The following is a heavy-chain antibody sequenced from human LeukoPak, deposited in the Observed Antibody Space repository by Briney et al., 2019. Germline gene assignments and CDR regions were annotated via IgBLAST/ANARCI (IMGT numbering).Heavy chain of an antibody. J-gene: IGHJ6*02. D-gene: IGHD1-1*01. Sequence: ASVKVSCKASGGTFSSYAISWVRQAPGQGLEWMGGIIPIFGTANYAQKFQGRVTITADESTSTAYTELSSLRSEDAAVYYCARGVLYLDGGYYYGMDVWGQGTTVTVSS. CDR1: GGTFSSYA. CDR2: IIPIFGTA. CDR3: ARGVLYLDGGYYYGMDV. V-gene: IGHV1-69*13.